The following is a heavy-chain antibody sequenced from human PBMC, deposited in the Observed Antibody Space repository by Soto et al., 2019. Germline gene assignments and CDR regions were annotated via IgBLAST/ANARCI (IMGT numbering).Heavy chain of an antibody. CDR2: ITSSSDTI. CDR1: GFTFSSYA. V-gene: IGHV3-48*02. CDR3: ARVVVVIPPGYYYAMDV. D-gene: IGHD3-22*01. J-gene: IGHJ6*02. Sequence: GGSLRLSCAASGFTFSSYAMHWVRQAPGRGLEWVAYITSSSDTIYCSDSVKGRFTISRDNGKNSLFLQMNSLRDEDTAVYYCARVVVVIPPGYYYAMDVWGQGTTVTVSS.